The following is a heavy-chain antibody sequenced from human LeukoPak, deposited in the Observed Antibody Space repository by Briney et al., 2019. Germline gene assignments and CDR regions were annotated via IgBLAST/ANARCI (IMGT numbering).Heavy chain of an antibody. CDR1: GGPISHYY. CDR2: IFDSGNT. D-gene: IGHD6-19*01. CDR3: ARQGFGSGWYYYFDY. V-gene: IGHV4-59*08. Sequence: SETLSLTCTVSGGPISHYYWSWIRQPPGKGLEWIAYIFDSGNTNYNPSLKSRVTISLDTSKNQFSLILNSVTAADTAVYYCARQGFGSGWYYYFDYWGQGTLVTVSS. J-gene: IGHJ4*02.